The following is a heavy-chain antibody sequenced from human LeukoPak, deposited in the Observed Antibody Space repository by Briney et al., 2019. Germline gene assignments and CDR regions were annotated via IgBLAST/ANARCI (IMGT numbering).Heavy chain of an antibody. J-gene: IGHJ5*02. CDR1: GGSISSGSYY. CDR3: ARVDGGCSGGSCPSGNWFDP. Sequence: SQTLSLTCTVSGGSISSGSYYWGWIRQPPGKGLEWTGSIYHSGNSYYNPSLKSRATISVDTSKNQFSLKLTSVTAADTAVYYCARVDGGCSGGSCPSGNWFDPWGQGTLVTVSS. CDR2: IYHSGNS. V-gene: IGHV4-39*07. D-gene: IGHD2-15*01.